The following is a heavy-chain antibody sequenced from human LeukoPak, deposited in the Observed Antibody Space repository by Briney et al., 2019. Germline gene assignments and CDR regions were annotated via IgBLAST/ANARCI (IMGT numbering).Heavy chain of an antibody. CDR2: ISSDGSIT. J-gene: IGHJ4*02. V-gene: IGHV3-74*01. D-gene: IGHD6-13*01. Sequence: PGGSLRLSCAASGFTFSTYWMHWVRQAPGKGLVWVSRISSDGSITSYADSVKGRFTISRDNAKNTLYLQMNSLRAEDTAVYYCARVSSSSWWPLDYWGQGTLVTVSS. CDR1: GFTFSTYW. CDR3: ARVSSSSWWPLDY.